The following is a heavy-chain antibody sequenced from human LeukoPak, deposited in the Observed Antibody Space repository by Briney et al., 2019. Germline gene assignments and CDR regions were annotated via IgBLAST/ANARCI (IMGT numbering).Heavy chain of an antibody. CDR3: ARDSDDYGGNFHYYYYMDV. J-gene: IGHJ6*03. CDR2: IIPIFGTA. CDR1: GGTFGSYA. D-gene: IGHD4-23*01. V-gene: IGHV1-69*05. Sequence: SVKVSCKASGGTFGSYAISWVRQAPGQGLEWMGRIIPIFGTANYAQKFQGRVTITTDESTSTAYMELSSLRSEDTAVYYCARDSDDYGGNFHYYYYMDVWGKGTTVTVSS.